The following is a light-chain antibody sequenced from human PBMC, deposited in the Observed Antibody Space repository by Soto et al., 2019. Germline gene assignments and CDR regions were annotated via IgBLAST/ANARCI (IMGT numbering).Light chain of an antibody. CDR2: GTS. J-gene: IGKJ1*01. Sequence: EIVLTQSPGILSLSPGARATLSCRASQTVAYTSLAWYQQRPGQAPRLLIYGTSTRATGTPDRFIGSGSGTAFTSSISRLEPEDFAVYYCQQYVTTPRTFGQGTKVE. CDR1: QTVAYTS. V-gene: IGKV3-20*01. CDR3: QQYVTTPRT.